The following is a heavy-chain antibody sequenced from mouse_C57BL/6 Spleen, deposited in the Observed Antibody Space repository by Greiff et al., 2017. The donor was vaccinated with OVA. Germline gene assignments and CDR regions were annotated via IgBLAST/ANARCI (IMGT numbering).Heavy chain of an antibody. D-gene: IGHD2-5*01. J-gene: IGHJ1*03. CDR2: IDPEDGET. V-gene: IGHV14-2*01. CDR3: ARSRYSNYWWYFDV. CDR1: GFNFKDYY. Sequence: VQLMQSGAVLVKPGASVKLSCTASGFNFKDYYMHWVKQRTEQGLEWIGRIDPEDGETKYAPKFQGKATISAATSSNTAYLQLSSLTSEDTAVDYCARSRYSNYWWYFDVWGTGTTVTVSS.